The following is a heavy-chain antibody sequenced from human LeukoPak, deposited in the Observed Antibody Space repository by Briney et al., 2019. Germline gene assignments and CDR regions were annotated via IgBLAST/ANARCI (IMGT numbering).Heavy chain of an antibody. CDR3: ARDYKATGVFDY. J-gene: IGHJ4*02. CDR2: ISYDGSNK. Sequence: PGGSLRLSCAASGFTFSSYGMHWVRQAPGKGLEWVAVISYDGSNKYYADSVKGRFTISRDNSKNTLYLQMNSLRAEDTAVYYCARDYKATGVFDYWGQGTLVTVSS. D-gene: IGHD1-1*01. V-gene: IGHV3-30*03. CDR1: GFTFSSYG.